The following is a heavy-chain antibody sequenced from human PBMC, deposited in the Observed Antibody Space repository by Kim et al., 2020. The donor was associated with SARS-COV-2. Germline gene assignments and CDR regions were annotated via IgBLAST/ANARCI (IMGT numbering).Heavy chain of an antibody. Sequence: AVSGKGRITITPDTSKNQFSLHVTSVTPEDTAVYYCARDLVPAAPNAFDIWGQGTLVTVSS. J-gene: IGHJ3*02. D-gene: IGHD2-2*01. CDR3: ARDLVPAAPNAFDI. V-gene: IGHV6-1*01.